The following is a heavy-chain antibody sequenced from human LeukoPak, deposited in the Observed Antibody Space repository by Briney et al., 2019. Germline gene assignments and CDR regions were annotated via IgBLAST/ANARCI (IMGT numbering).Heavy chain of an antibody. J-gene: IGHJ3*02. CDR1: GGSISSSN. D-gene: IGHD2-15*01. CDR2: ISGSGGST. CDR3: ANDATPDAFDI. Sequence: LSLTRAVAGGSISSSNWWSWVRQAPGKGLEWGSAISGSGGSTYYADSVKGRCTISSDNSNNTLYLQMNSLGAVDTAVYYCANDATPDAFDIWGQGAMVTVSS. V-gene: IGHV3-23*01.